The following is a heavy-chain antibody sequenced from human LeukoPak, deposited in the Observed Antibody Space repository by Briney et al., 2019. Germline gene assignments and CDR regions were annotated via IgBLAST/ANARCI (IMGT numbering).Heavy chain of an antibody. V-gene: IGHV3-53*01. CDR1: GFTVSTNY. Sequence: GGSLRLSCAASGFTVSTNYMSWVRQAPGKGLEWVSIIFSGGATYYADSVKGRFTISRDNSKNTVYLQMNSLRVEDTAVYYCAKSLYGGCDYWGQGTVVTVSS. CDR2: IFSGGAT. D-gene: IGHD3-16*02. CDR3: AKSLYGGCDY. J-gene: IGHJ4*02.